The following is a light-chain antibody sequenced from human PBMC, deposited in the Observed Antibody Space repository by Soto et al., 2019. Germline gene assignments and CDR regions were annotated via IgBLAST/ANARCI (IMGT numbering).Light chain of an antibody. V-gene: IGKV1-5*03. Sequence: DFQMTQSASTLSASVGDRFTITCRSSQNIRSRLAWFQQKPGKAPKLLIYKASTLKSGVPSRFSGSGSGTEFTLTISSLQPEDFATYYCQQLNSYPRTFGQGTKVDI. CDR2: KAS. CDR1: QNIRSR. CDR3: QQLNSYPRT. J-gene: IGKJ1*01.